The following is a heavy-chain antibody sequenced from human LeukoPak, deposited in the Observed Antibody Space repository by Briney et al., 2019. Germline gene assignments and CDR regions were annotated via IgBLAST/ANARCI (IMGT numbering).Heavy chain of an antibody. D-gene: IGHD3-3*01. CDR3: ARAAAHYDFWSGDI. CDR2: ISSSGSTI. CDR1: GFAFSDYY. V-gene: IGHV3-11*04. Sequence: GGSLRLSCAASGFAFSDYYMSRIRQAPGKGLEWVSYISSSGSTIYYADSVKGRFTISRDNAKNSLYLQMNNLRAEDTAVYYCARAAAHYDFWSGDIWGQGTMVTVSS. J-gene: IGHJ3*02.